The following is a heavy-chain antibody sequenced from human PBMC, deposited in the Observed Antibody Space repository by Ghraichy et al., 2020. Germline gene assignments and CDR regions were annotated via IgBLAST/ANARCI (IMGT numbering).Heavy chain of an antibody. D-gene: IGHD4-17*01. V-gene: IGHV4-38-2*02. J-gene: IGHJ4*02. CDR3: ARDADYGDYRPLDY. Sequence: SETLYLTCAVSGYSISSGYYWGWIRQPPGKGLEWIGSIYHSGSTYYNPSLKSRVTISVDTSKNQFSLKLSSVTAADTAVYYCARDADYGDYRPLDYWGQGTLVTVSS. CDR2: IYHSGST. CDR1: GYSISSGYY.